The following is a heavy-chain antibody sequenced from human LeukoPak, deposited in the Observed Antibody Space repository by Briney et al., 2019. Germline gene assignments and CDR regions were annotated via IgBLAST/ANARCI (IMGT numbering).Heavy chain of an antibody. CDR3: ARPMSIAVGIDY. CDR1: GGSISSSSYY. D-gene: IGHD6-19*01. CDR2: IYYSGST. J-gene: IGHJ4*02. Sequence: PSETLSLTCTVSGGSISSSSYYWGWIRQPPGKGLEWIGSIYYSGSTYYNPSLKSRVTISVDTSKNQFSLKLSSVTAADTAVYYCARPMSIAVGIDYWGQGTLVTVSS. V-gene: IGHV4-39*01.